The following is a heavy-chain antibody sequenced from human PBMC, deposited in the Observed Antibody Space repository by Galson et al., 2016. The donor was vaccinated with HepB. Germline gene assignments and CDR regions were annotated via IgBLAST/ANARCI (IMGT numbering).Heavy chain of an antibody. CDR2: ILPCDFET. Sequence: QSGAEVKKPGESLQISCKASGYTFTAYWIGWVRQMPGKGLEWLGTILPCDFETRYSPSTQGQVTISADKSVSTDYLQWSSLKVSDTAMYYCARPLLVGAADPFDFWGQGTLVTVSS. CDR3: ARPLLVGAADPFDF. V-gene: IGHV5-51*01. CDR1: GYTFTAYW. J-gene: IGHJ4*02. D-gene: IGHD2-15*01.